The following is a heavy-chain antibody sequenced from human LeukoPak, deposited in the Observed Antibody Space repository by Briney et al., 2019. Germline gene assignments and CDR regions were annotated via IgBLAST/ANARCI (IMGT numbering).Heavy chain of an antibody. J-gene: IGHJ4*02. V-gene: IGHV4-4*07. Sequence: KPSETLSLTCTASGGSINSYYWSWIRQPAGKGLEWIGRIYPSGSTNYNPSLKSRVTISVDKSKTQFSLKLTSVTAADTAVYYCARDGSSGWYGAIDYWGQGTLVTVSS. CDR2: IYPSGST. CDR1: GGSINSYY. D-gene: IGHD6-19*01. CDR3: ARDGSSGWYGAIDY.